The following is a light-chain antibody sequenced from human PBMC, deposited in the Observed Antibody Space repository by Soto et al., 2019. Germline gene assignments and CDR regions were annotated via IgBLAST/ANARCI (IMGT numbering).Light chain of an antibody. J-gene: IGLJ1*01. V-gene: IGLV2-11*01. Sequence: QSALTQPRSVSGSPGQSVTISCTGTSSDVGGYNFVSWYQQHPGKAPKLMIYDVNKRPSGVPGRFSGSKSGNTASLTISGLQAEDEADYYCCSYAGTYTHYVFGTGTKVNVL. CDR2: DVN. CDR1: SSDVGGYNF. CDR3: CSYAGTYTHYV.